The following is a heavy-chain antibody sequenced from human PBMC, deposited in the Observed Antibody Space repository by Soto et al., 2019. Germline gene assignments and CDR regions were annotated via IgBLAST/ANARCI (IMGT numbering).Heavy chain of an antibody. CDR2: VYYSGST. D-gene: IGHD3-3*01. J-gene: IGHJ5*02. V-gene: IGHV4-39*01. CDR3: GSHTSAISISYP. CDR1: GGSISSSSYY. Sequence: QLQLQESGPGLVKPSETLSLTCTVSGGSISSSSYYWGWIRQPPGKGLEWIGSVYYSGSTYYNPPAKGRVPLPVDTFKNQCSLTLGFVTAADTAVYYCGSHTSAISISYPWGQGTPVTVST.